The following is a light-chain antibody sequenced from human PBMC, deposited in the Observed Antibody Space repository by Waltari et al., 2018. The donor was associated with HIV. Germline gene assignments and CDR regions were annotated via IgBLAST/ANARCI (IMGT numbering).Light chain of an antibody. J-gene: IGKJ2*01. CDR1: QSISRTF. Sequence: EFVLTQSPGTLSLSPGERATLSCRASQSISRTFLAWYQQKPGQAPRLLIYGASSRATGIPDRFSGSGSGTDFTLTISRLEPEDFAVYYCQQYGTSPMYTFGQGTKLEIK. CDR2: GAS. V-gene: IGKV3-20*01. CDR3: QQYGTSPMYT.